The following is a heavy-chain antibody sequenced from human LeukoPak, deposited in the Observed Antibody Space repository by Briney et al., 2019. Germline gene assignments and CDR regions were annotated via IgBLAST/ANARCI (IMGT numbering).Heavy chain of an antibody. D-gene: IGHD3-22*01. Sequence: ASVKVSCKASGFTFTSYYMHWVRQAPGQGLEWVGVINSSGGSTSYAQKFQGRVTMTRDTSTSTVYMELSSLRSEDTAAYYCARDRVLYDYDSSGFYQGAFDFWGQGTMVTVSS. CDR3: ARDRVLYDYDSSGFYQGAFDF. CDR1: GFTFTSYY. V-gene: IGHV1-46*01. J-gene: IGHJ3*01. CDR2: INSSGGST.